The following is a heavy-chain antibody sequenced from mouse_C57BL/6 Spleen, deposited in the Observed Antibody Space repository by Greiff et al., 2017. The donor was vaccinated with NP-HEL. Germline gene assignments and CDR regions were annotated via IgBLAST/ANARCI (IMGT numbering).Heavy chain of an antibody. CDR1: GFTFSSYA. CDR2: ISDGGSYT. D-gene: IGHD1-1*01. CDR3: ARGGGVAYYFDY. V-gene: IGHV5-4*03. Sequence: EVMLVESGGGLVKPGGSLKLSCAASGFTFSSYAMSWVRQTPEKRLEWVATISDGGSYTYYPDNVKGRFTISRDNAKNNLYLQMSHLKSEDTAMYYCARGGGVAYYFDYWGQGTTLTVSS. J-gene: IGHJ2*01.